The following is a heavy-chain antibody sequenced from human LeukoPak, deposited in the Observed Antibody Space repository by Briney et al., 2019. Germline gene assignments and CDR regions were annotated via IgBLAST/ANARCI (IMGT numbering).Heavy chain of an antibody. Sequence: GGSLRLSCAASGFTFSSYAMHWVRQAPGKGLEWVAVISYDGSNKYYADSVKGRFTISRDNSKNTLYLQMNSLRAEDTAVYYCAREAESFDYWGQGTLVTVSS. D-gene: IGHD3-10*01. V-gene: IGHV3-30-3*01. CDR2: ISYDGSNK. CDR1: GFTFSSYA. CDR3: AREAESFDY. J-gene: IGHJ4*02.